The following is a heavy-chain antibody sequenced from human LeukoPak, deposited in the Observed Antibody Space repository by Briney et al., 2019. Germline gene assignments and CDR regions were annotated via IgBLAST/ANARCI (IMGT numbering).Heavy chain of an antibody. CDR3: ARAPSEIGGYYPEYFRH. D-gene: IGHD3-22*01. J-gene: IGHJ1*01. Sequence: GGSLRLSCAASGFTFSTYWMNWVRQAPGKGLVWVSCIKRDGSTNYADSVKGRFTISRDNAKNTVSLQMNSLRPEDTGVYYCARAPSEIGGYYPEYFRHWGQGTLVTVSS. V-gene: IGHV3-74*01. CDR1: GFTFSTYW. CDR2: IKRDGST.